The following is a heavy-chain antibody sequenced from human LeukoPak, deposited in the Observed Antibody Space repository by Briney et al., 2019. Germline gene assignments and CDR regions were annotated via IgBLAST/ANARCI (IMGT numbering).Heavy chain of an antibody. CDR1: EFTFSRYT. V-gene: IGHV3-21*01. CDR3: ARANDYIDY. Sequence: PGGSLRLSCAASEFTFSRYTMNWARQAPGKGLEWVSSISGSSTFIYYSDSVRGRFTISRDNAENSLYLQMRSLRVEDTAVYYCARANDYIDYWGQGVLVAVSS. CDR2: ISGSSTFI. J-gene: IGHJ4*02.